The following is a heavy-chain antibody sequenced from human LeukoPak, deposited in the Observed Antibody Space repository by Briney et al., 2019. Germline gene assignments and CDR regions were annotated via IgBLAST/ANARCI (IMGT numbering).Heavy chain of an antibody. V-gene: IGHV3-33*06. CDR1: GFTFSSYG. J-gene: IGHJ4*02. Sequence: GSLRLSCAASGFTFSSYGMHWVRQAPGKGLEWVAVIWYDGSNKYYGDSVKGRFTISRDNSKKTLYLQMNSLRVEDTAVYYCAKGSSHYDFWSGYSPSSVYFDYWGQGTLVTVSS. CDR3: AKGSSHYDFWSGYSPSSVYFDY. CDR2: IWYDGSNK. D-gene: IGHD3-3*01.